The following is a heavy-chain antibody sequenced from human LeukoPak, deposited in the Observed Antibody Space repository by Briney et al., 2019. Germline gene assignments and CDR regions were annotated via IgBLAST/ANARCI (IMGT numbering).Heavy chain of an antibody. J-gene: IGHJ6*02. Sequence: GGSLRLSCAASGFTFSAYGMNWVRQAPGKGLEWVAVIWFDGSNEYYAESVRGRFTISRDNSKNTLYLQMNSLRGEDTAVYYCARFWKEYYGMDVWGQGTTVTVSS. CDR2: IWFDGSNE. D-gene: IGHD1-1*01. CDR1: GFTFSAYG. V-gene: IGHV3-33*01. CDR3: ARFWKEYYGMDV.